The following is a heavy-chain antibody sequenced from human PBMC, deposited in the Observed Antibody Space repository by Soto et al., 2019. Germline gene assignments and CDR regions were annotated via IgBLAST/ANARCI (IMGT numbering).Heavy chain of an antibody. D-gene: IGHD6-13*01. Sequence: GGSLRLSCAASGFTFSSYAMSWVRQAPGKGLEWVSAISGSGGSTYYGDSVKGRFTISRDNSRNTLHLQMNSLRAEDTAVYYCAKGHVAAPAGILDYWGQGSLVTVSP. J-gene: IGHJ4*02. V-gene: IGHV3-23*01. CDR2: ISGSGGST. CDR1: GFTFSSYA. CDR3: AKGHVAAPAGILDY.